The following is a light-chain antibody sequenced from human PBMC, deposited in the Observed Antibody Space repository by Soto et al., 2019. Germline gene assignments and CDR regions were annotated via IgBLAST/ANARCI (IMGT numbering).Light chain of an antibody. CDR3: QQYGSSPMT. V-gene: IGKV3-20*01. J-gene: IGKJ5*01. CDR1: QSVSSNY. CDR2: GAS. Sequence: EIVLTQSPATLSVSPEDRATLSCRASQSVSSNYLAWYQQKPGQAPRLLIYGASSRATGIPDRFSGSGSGTDFTLTISRLEPEDFAVYYCQQYGSSPMTFGQGTRLEI.